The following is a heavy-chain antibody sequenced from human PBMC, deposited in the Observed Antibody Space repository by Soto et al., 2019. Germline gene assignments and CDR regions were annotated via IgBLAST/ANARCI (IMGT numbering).Heavy chain of an antibody. D-gene: IGHD6-19*01. CDR1: GFTFSDYY. CDR2: ISSSSTYT. V-gene: IGHV3-11*05. Sequence: QVQLVESGGGLVKPGGSLRLSCAASGFTFSDYYMSWIRQAPGKGLEWVSYISSSSTYTNYADSVKGRFTISRDNAKNSLYLQMNSLRAEDTAVYYCAKVRGIAVADDYWGQGTLVTVSS. CDR3: AKVRGIAVADDY. J-gene: IGHJ4*02.